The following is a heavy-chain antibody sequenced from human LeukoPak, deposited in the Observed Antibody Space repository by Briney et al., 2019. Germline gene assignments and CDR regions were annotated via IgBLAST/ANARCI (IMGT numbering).Heavy chain of an antibody. D-gene: IGHD3-9*01. J-gene: IGHJ4*02. CDR1: GFTFSTYA. Sequence: GGSLRLSCAASGFTFSTYAMSWVRQAPGKGLEWVSAISGSGGSTYYADSVKGRFTISRDNAKNSLYLQMNSLRAEDTAVYYCARFILTGYYFDYWGQGTLVTVSS. V-gene: IGHV3-23*01. CDR3: ARFILTGYYFDY. CDR2: ISGSGGST.